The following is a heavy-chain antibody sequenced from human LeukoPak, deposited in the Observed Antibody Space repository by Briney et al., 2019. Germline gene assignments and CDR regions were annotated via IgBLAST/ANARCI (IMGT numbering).Heavy chain of an antibody. Sequence: GGSLRLSCAASGFTFSSYAMSGVRQAPGKGLEWVSAISGSGGSTYYADSVKGRFTISRDNSKNTLYLQMNSLRAEDTAVYYCAKGHSSFSDAFDIWGQGTMVTVSS. CDR1: GFTFSSYA. J-gene: IGHJ3*02. V-gene: IGHV3-23*01. D-gene: IGHD6-6*01. CDR2: ISGSGGST. CDR3: AKGHSSFSDAFDI.